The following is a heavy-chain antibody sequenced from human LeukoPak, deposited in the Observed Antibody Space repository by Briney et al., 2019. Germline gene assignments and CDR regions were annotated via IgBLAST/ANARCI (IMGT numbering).Heavy chain of an antibody. CDR2: ISYDGSNK. Sequence: GGSLRLSCAASGFTFSSYAMHWVRQAPGKGLEWVAVISYDGSNKYYADSVKGRFTISRDNSKNTLYLQMNSLRAEDTAVYYCARDPRIDYSHFDYWGQETLVTVSS. J-gene: IGHJ4*02. D-gene: IGHD4-11*01. V-gene: IGHV3-30*04. CDR1: GFTFSSYA. CDR3: ARDPRIDYSHFDY.